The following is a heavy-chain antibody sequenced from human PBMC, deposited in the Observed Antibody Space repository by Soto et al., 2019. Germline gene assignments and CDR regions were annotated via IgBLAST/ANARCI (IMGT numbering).Heavy chain of an antibody. CDR3: ARDPGVSRYCTSTSCYNGGAFDI. D-gene: IGHD2-2*02. CDR1: GFTFSSYG. J-gene: IGHJ3*02. CDR2: IWYDGSNK. Sequence: GGSLRLSCAASGFTFSSYGMHWVRQAPGKGLEWVAVIWYDGSNKYYADSVKGRFTISRDNSKNTLYLQMNSLRAEDTAMYYCARDPGVSRYCTSTSCYNGGAFDIWGQGTMVIVSS. V-gene: IGHV3-33*01.